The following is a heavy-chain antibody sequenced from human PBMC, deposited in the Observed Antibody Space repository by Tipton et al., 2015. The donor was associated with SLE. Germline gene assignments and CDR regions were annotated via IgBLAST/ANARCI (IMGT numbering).Heavy chain of an antibody. J-gene: IGHJ6*02. D-gene: IGHD2-2*01. CDR1: GFTFSSYA. Sequence: SLRLSCAASGFTFSSYAMSWVRQAPGKGLEWVSAISGSGGSTYYADSVKGRFTISRDNSKNTLYLQMNSLRAEDTAVYYCAREIVVVPAAPPGYGMDVWGQGTTVTVSS. CDR3: AREIVVVPAAPPGYGMDV. CDR2: ISGSGGST. V-gene: IGHV3-23*01.